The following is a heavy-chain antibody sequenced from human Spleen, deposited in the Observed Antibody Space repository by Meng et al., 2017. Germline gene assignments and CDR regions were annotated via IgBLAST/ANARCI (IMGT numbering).Heavy chain of an antibody. Sequence: QGELVESGAEVTGAGVSMHVSSNGPAYSVNSYVLHWVRKDPGQRLEWVGWMNIGYGTRRDYQRLAGRVTITTDTSASTGYMELRRLRSEDTAVNYCAREVEAPYYFVNWGQGTLVTVSS. CDR2: MNIGYGTR. V-gene: IGHV1-3*04. D-gene: IGHD2-2*01. CDR3: AREVEAPYYFVN. CDR1: AYSVNSYV. J-gene: IGHJ4*02.